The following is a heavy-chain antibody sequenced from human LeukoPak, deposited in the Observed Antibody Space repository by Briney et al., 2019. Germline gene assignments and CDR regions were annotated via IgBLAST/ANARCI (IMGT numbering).Heavy chain of an antibody. CDR2: IYYSGST. CDR3: ARVSGRTYYYGMDV. D-gene: IGHD5/OR15-5a*01. V-gene: IGHV4-59*01. Sequence: SETLSLTCTVSGGSISSYYWSWIQQPPGKGLEWIGYIYYSGSTNYNPSLKSRVTISVDTSKNQFSLKLSSVTAADTAVYYCARVSGRTYYYGMDVWGKGTTVTVSS. CDR1: GGSISSYY. J-gene: IGHJ6*04.